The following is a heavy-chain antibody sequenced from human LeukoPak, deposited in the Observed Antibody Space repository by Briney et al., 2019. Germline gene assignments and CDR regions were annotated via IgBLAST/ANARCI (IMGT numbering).Heavy chain of an antibody. CDR3: ATSQQWLGVYYFDY. J-gene: IGHJ4*02. D-gene: IGHD6-19*01. CDR1: GGSISSYY. V-gene: IGHV3-23*01. Sequence: PSETLSLTCSVSGGSISSYYWSWVRQAPGKGLEWVSAISGSGGSTYYADSLKGRFTVSRDNSKNTLYLQMNSLRAEDTAVYYCATSQQWLGVYYFDYWGQGTLVTVSS. CDR2: ISGSGGST.